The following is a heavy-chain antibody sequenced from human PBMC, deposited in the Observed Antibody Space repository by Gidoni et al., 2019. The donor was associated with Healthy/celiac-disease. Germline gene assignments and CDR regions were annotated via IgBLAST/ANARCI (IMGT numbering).Heavy chain of an antibody. J-gene: IGHJ4*02. CDR2: IYHSGST. Sequence: QLQLQASGSGLVKPSQTLSLTCAVSGGSISSGGYSWSWIRQPPGKGREGIGYIYHSGSTYYNPSLKSRVTISVDRSKNQFSLKLSSVTAADTAVYYCARVYNANPLAELWFGVGYFDYWGQGTLVTVSS. CDR3: ARVYNANPLAELWFGVGYFDY. D-gene: IGHD3-10*01. CDR1: GGSISSGGYS. V-gene: IGHV4-30-2*01.